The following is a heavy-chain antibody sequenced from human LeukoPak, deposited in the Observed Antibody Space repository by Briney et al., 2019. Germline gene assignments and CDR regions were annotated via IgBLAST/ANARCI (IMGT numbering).Heavy chain of an antibody. V-gene: IGHV1-69*04. D-gene: IGHD3-10*01. J-gene: IGHJ4*02. CDR3: ARDPYGSGSYYNY. CDR1: GGTFSSYA. Sequence: ASVKVSCKASGGTFSSYAISWVRQAPGQGLEWMGRIIPILGIANYAQKFQGRVTITADKSTSTAYMELSSLRSEDTAVYYCARDPYGSGSYYNYWGQGTLVTVSS. CDR2: IIPILGIA.